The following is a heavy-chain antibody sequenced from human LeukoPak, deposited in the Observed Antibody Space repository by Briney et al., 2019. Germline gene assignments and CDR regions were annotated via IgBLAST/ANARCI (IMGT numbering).Heavy chain of an antibody. CDR1: GFTFISYG. V-gene: IGHV3-30*18. Sequence: PGGSLRLSCAASGFTFISYGMHWVRQAPGKGLEWVAVISYDGSNTYYADSVKGRFTISRDNSKNTLYLQMNSLRAEDTAVYYCAKDTRTIIVVVWGFDAFDIWGQGTMVTVSS. J-gene: IGHJ3*02. CDR2: ISYDGSNT. CDR3: AKDTRTIIVVVWGFDAFDI. D-gene: IGHD3-22*01.